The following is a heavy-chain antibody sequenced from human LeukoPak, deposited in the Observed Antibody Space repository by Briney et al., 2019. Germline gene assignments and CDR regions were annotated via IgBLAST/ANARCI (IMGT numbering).Heavy chain of an antibody. J-gene: IGHJ4*02. V-gene: IGHV3-23*01. D-gene: IGHD3-22*01. Sequence: PGGSLRLSCAASGFTFSSYSMNWVRQAPGKGLEWVSAISGSGGSTYYADSVKGRFTISRDNSKNTLYLQMNSLRAEDTAVYYCAKDLYYDSSGTPSAEIDYWGQGTLVTVSS. CDR2: ISGSGGST. CDR1: GFTFSSYS. CDR3: AKDLYYDSSGTPSAEIDY.